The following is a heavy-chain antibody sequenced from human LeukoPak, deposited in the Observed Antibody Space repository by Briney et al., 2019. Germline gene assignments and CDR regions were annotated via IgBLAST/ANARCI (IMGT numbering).Heavy chain of an antibody. V-gene: IGHV1-69*13. D-gene: IGHD2/OR15-2a*01. CDR1: GGTLRNFG. CDR2: TIPLFNTA. J-gene: IGHJ3*02. CDR3: AREDQFVIQRAFDI. Sequence: SVKVSCKASGGTLRNFGISWVRQAPGQGLEWMGGTIPLFNTANYAHMFQGRVNIIADEATSTAYMELTGLRSEDTAVYYCAREDQFVIQRAFDIWGQGTVVTVSS.